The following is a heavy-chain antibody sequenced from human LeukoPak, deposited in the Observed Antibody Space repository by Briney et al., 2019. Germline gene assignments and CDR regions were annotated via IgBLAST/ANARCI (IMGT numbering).Heavy chain of an antibody. CDR3: ARLFNDYGDLFDY. CDR1: GFTVSSNY. V-gene: IGHV3-66*04. CDR2: IYSGGST. Sequence: GGSLRLSCAASGFTVSSNYMSWVRRAPGKGLEWVSVIYSGGSTYYADSVKGRFTISRDNSKNTLYLQMNSLRAEDTAVYYCARLFNDYGDLFDYWGQGTLVTVSS. D-gene: IGHD4-17*01. J-gene: IGHJ4*02.